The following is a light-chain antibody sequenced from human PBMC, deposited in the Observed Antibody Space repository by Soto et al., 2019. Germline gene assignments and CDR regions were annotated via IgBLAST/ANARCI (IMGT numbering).Light chain of an antibody. CDR2: DVS. CDR3: SSYTSSSALVV. J-gene: IGLJ3*02. CDR1: SSDIGGYNY. Sequence: QSALTQPASVSGSPGQSITISCTGTSSDIGGYNYVSWYQQYPGKAPKLLIYDVSNRPSGVSNRFSGSKSGNTASLTISGLQAEDETDYYLSSYTSSSALVVFGGGTKLTVL. V-gene: IGLV2-14*01.